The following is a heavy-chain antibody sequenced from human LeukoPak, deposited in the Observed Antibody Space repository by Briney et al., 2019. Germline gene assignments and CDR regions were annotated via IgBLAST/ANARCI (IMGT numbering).Heavy chain of an antibody. CDR3: IRGGANSPFDY. D-gene: IGHD1-1*01. Sequence: PTGGSLRLSCTASGFTFGDYAMSWFRQAPGKGLEWVGFIRSKAYGGTTEYAASVKGRFAISRDDSKSIAYLQMNSLKTEDTAVYYCIRGGANSPFDYWGQGTLVTVSS. V-gene: IGHV3-49*03. CDR1: GFTFGDYA. CDR2: IRSKAYGGTT. J-gene: IGHJ4*02.